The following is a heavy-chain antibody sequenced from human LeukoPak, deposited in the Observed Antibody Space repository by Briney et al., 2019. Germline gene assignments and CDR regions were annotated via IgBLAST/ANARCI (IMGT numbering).Heavy chain of an antibody. CDR2: ISGSANTI. CDR3: ARVLRYFDWLSPPDY. CDR1: GFPFSDYY. D-gene: IGHD3-9*01. V-gene: IGHV3-11*04. Sequence: GGSLRLSCAASGFPFSDYYMSWIRQAPGKGLEWVSHISGSANTIYNADSVKGRFTISRDNAKNSLYLQMNSLRAEDTAVYYCARVLRYFDWLSPPDYWGQGTLVTASS. J-gene: IGHJ4*02.